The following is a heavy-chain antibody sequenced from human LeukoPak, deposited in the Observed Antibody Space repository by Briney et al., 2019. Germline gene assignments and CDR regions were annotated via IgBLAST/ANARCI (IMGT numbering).Heavy chain of an antibody. Sequence: PGGSLRLSCAASGFTFSSYDMHWVRQAPGKGLEWVAFADSVKGRFTISRDNSKNTLYLQMNSLRAEDTAVYYCAKDRADIVVVPSVIIDYWGQGTLVTVSS. CDR1: GFTFSSYD. J-gene: IGHJ4*02. V-gene: IGHV3-30*02. CDR3: AKDRADIVVVPSVIIDY. D-gene: IGHD2-2*01.